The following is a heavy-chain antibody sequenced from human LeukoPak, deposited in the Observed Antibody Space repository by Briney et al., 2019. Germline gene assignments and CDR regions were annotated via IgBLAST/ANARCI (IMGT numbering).Heavy chain of an antibody. CDR3: ARFPYLSMIVVDY. CDR2: ISGSGTST. Sequence: HPGGSLRLSCAASGFTFSSYAMSWVRQAPGKGLEWVSAISGSGTSTYYADSVKGRFTISRDNSKNTLYLQMNSLRAEDTAVYYCARFPYLSMIVVDYWGQGTLVTVSS. D-gene: IGHD3-22*01. CDR1: GFTFSSYA. J-gene: IGHJ4*02. V-gene: IGHV3-23*01.